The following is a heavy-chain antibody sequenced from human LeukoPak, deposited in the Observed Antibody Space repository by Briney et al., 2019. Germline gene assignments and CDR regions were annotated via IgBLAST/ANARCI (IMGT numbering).Heavy chain of an antibody. J-gene: IGHJ3*02. V-gene: IGHV1-69*13. CDR1: GGTFSSYA. D-gene: IGHD3-22*01. CDR3: ARDLIPDSSGHDAFDI. Sequence: SVKVSCKASGGTFSSYAISWVRQAPGQGLEWMGGIIPIFGTANYAQKFQGRVTITADESTSTAYMELSSLRSEDTAVYYCARDLIPDSSGHDAFDIWGQGTVVTVSS. CDR2: IIPIFGTA.